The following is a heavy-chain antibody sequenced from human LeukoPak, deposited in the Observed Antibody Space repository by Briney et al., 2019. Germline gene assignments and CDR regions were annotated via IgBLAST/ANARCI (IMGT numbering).Heavy chain of an antibody. CDR3: ARELGGNSLAFDI. Sequence: SETLSLTCTVSGGSISSYYWSWIRQPPGKGLEWIGYIYYSGSTNYNPSLKSRVTISVDTSKNQFSLKLSSVTAADTAVYYCARELGGNSLAFDIWGRGTMVTVSS. CDR1: GGSISSYY. CDR2: IYYSGST. D-gene: IGHD4-23*01. J-gene: IGHJ3*02. V-gene: IGHV4-59*01.